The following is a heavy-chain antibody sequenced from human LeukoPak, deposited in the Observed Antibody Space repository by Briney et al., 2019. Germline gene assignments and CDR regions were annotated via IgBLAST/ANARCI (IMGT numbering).Heavy chain of an antibody. CDR2: ISYDGSNK. D-gene: IGHD3-9*01. CDR1: GFTFSSYA. J-gene: IGHJ4*02. CDR3: AQLRDILTGDY. V-gene: IGHV3-30-3*01. Sequence: GRSLRLSCAASGFTFSSYAMHWVRQAPGRGLEWVAVISYDGSNKYYADSVKGRFTISRDNSKNTLYLQMNSLRAEDTAVYYCAQLRDILTGDYWGQGTLVTASS.